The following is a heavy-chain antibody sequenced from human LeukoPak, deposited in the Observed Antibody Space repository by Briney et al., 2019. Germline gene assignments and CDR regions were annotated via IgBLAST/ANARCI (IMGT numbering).Heavy chain of an antibody. Sequence: GRSLRLSCEASGFFFDDYGMHWVRQVPGKGLEWVSGISWQSRTRKYADSVRGRFTISRDNAKNSLYLQMNSLKLEDTALYYCVKDRDFWSGLDVWGQGTMVTVS. CDR1: GFFFDDYG. D-gene: IGHD3-3*01. CDR3: VKDRDFWSGLDV. V-gene: IGHV3-9*01. CDR2: ISWQSRTR. J-gene: IGHJ6*02.